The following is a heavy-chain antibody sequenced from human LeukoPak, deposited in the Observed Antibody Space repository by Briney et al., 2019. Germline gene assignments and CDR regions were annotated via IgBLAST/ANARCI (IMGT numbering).Heavy chain of an antibody. V-gene: IGHV3-33*01. D-gene: IGHD3-9*01. CDR3: ARTDILPAHRNDDAFDI. J-gene: IGHJ3*02. CDR1: AFTLTSYC. CDR2: LWYDGSEK. Sequence: GGSLRLSWAPAAFTLTSYCIEWVRQAAGELLGWAAILWYDGSEKSYEDSVKGRFTISRDNYTTTLYLQMNSLRAEDNAVYYCARTDILPAHRNDDAFDIWGQGTMVTVSS.